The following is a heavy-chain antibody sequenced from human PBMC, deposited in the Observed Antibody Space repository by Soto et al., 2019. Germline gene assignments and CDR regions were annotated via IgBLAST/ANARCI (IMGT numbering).Heavy chain of an antibody. CDR3: ARVGRATRYFDY. CDR1: GYTFTSYA. V-gene: IGHV1-3*01. J-gene: IGHJ4*02. D-gene: IGHD1-26*01. Sequence: QVQLVQSGAEVKKPGASVKVSCKASGYTFTSYAMHWVRQAPGQRLEWMGWINAGNGNTKYSQEFQGRVTITRDTSASTAYMELSSLRSEDTAVYYCARVGRATRYFDYWGQGTLVTVSS. CDR2: INAGNGNT.